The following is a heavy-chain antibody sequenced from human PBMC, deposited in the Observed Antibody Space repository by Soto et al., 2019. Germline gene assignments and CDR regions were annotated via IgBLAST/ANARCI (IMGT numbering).Heavy chain of an antibody. Sequence: SLRLSCAASGFTFSSYAMHWVRQAPGKGLEWVAVISYDGSNKYYADSVKGRFTISRDNSKNTLYLQMNSLRAEDTAVYYCARPASGYDYLDWFDPWGQGTLVTVS. D-gene: IGHD5-12*01. CDR1: GFTFSSYA. V-gene: IGHV3-30-3*01. CDR3: ARPASGYDYLDWFDP. CDR2: ISYDGSNK. J-gene: IGHJ5*02.